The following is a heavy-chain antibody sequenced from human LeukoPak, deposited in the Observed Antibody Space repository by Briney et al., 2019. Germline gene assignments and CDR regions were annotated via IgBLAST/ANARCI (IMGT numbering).Heavy chain of an antibody. CDR3: ARFLNNYTYADY. D-gene: IGHD1/OR15-1a*01. J-gene: IGHJ4*02. CDR1: GFTFGDYA. CDR2: IVSFSSPA. Sequence: GGSLRLSCAASGFTFGDYAMIWVRQTPGKGLEWLSYIVSFSSPAYYADSVKGRFTISRDNAKNSLYLQMNSLRAEDTAMYYCARFLNNYTYADYWGQGTLVTVSS. V-gene: IGHV3-48*04.